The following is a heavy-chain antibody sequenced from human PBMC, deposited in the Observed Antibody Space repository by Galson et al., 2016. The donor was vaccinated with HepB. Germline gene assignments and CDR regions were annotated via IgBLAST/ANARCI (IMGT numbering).Heavy chain of an antibody. CDR1: GFTFSTYA. Sequence: SLRLSCAGSGFTFSTYALNWVRQSPGRGLEWLSHINGNGDDTAYVDSVRGRFTVSRDTSRNTVYLQMSNLKIEDAAIYYCALGRAAHGVWGQGTLVAVSS. V-gene: IGHV3-23*01. D-gene: IGHD1-26*01. CDR3: ALGRAAHGV. CDR2: INGNGDDT. J-gene: IGHJ4*02.